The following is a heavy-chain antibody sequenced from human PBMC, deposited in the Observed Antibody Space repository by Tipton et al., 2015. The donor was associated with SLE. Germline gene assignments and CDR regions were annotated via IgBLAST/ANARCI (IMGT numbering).Heavy chain of an antibody. V-gene: IGHV4-59*01. J-gene: IGHJ5*02. CDR2: VYYSGSA. Sequence: TLSLTCSVSDGSITSYHWSWIRQSPGKGLEWIGSVYYSGSANYNPSLTSRVTISVDTSKNQFSLRLGSVTAADTAVYYCTRDASGGYNWFDPWGRGTLVTVSS. CDR1: DGSITSYH. CDR3: TRDASGGYNWFDP. D-gene: IGHD3-16*01.